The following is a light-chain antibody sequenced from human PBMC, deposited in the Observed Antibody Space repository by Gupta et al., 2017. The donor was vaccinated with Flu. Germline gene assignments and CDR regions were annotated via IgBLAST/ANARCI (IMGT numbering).Light chain of an antibody. V-gene: IGKV3-20*01. Sequence: ELVLTQSPGTLSLCPGERATLSCRDSHSVSSSYLAWYQQKPGQAPRLLIYGASIRATGSPDRFSGSASGTDFTLTISRLDPENFAVYYCQQDGNSLETFGQGTKVEIK. J-gene: IGKJ1*01. CDR1: HSVSSSY. CDR2: GAS. CDR3: QQDGNSLET.